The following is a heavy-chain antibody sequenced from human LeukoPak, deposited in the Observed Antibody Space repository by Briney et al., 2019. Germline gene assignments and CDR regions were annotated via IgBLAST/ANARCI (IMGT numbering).Heavy chain of an antibody. Sequence: PSETLSLTCAVYGGSFSGYYWSWIRQPPGKGLEWIGEINHSGSTNYNPSLKSRVTISVDTSKNQFSLKLSSVTAADTAVYYCASIGYCSSTSCYTREDAFDIWGQGTMVTVSS. V-gene: IGHV4-34*01. J-gene: IGHJ3*02. CDR1: GGSFSGYY. CDR3: ASIGYCSSTSCYTREDAFDI. CDR2: INHSGST. D-gene: IGHD2-2*02.